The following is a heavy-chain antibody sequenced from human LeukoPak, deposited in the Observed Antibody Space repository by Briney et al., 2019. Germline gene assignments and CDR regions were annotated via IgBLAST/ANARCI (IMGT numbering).Heavy chain of an antibody. CDR2: IKQDGSEK. CDR1: GFTFSSYW. V-gene: IGHV3-7*01. D-gene: IGHD2-21*02. Sequence: PGGSLRLSCEASGFTFSSYWMSWVRQAPGKGLEWVATIKQDGSEKYYVDSVKGRFTISRDNAKNSLYLQMNSLRAEDTAVYYCARDHMVVTAIHFDYWGQGTLVTVSS. CDR3: ARDHMVVTAIHFDY. J-gene: IGHJ4*02.